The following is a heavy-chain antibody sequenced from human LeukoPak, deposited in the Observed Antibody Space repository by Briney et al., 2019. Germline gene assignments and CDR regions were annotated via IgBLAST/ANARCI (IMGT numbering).Heavy chain of an antibody. CDR3: TRDRSRAEDD. CDR1: GFTFSGHW. Sequence: GESLRLSCAASGFTFSGHWMSWVRQAPGKGLEWVANINQGGSDKYYVDSVKGRFTISRDNANNLLYLQMNSLRGEDTAVYYCTRDRSRAEDDWGQGTLVTVSS. D-gene: IGHD1-14*01. V-gene: IGHV3-7*01. J-gene: IGHJ4*02. CDR2: INQGGSDK.